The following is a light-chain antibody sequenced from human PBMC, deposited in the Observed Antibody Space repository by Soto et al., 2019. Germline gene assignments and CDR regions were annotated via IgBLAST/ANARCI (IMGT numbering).Light chain of an antibody. CDR1: SSDVGGCKF. J-gene: IGLJ1*01. CDR3: SSCAGSSNPYV. CDR2: EVS. V-gene: IGLV2-8*01. Sequence: QSALTQPPSASGSPGQSVTISCSGTSSDVGGCKFVSWYQQYPGKAPKLIIYEVSKRLSGVPDRFSGSKSGNTASLTVSGLQAEDEADYYCSSCAGSSNPYVFGTGTKLTVL.